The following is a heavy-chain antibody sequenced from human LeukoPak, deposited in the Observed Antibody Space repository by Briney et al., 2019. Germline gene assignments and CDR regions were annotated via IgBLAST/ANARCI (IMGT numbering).Heavy chain of an antibody. Sequence: GASVKVSCKASGYTFTSYGISWVRQAPGQGLEWMGWISVYNGNTNYAQKLQGRVTMTKDTSTSTAYMELRSLRSDDTALYYCARESYNSGSYYNDYWGQGTLVTVSS. CDR3: ARESYNSGSYYNDY. CDR1: GYTFTSYG. J-gene: IGHJ4*02. D-gene: IGHD3-10*01. CDR2: ISVYNGNT. V-gene: IGHV1-18*01.